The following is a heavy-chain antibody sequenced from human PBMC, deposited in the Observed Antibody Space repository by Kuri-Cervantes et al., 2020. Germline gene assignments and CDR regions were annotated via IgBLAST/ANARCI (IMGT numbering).Heavy chain of an antibody. CDR1: GFTFSSYS. D-gene: IGHD3-22*01. Sequence: GESLKISCAASGFTFSSYSMNWVRLAPGKGLEWVSSISSSSSYIYYADSVKGRFTISRDNAKNSLYLQMNSLRAEDTAVYYCARARYDSSGYYLGYYYYYYGMDVWGQGTTVTVSS. J-gene: IGHJ6*02. V-gene: IGHV3-21*01. CDR3: ARARYDSSGYYLGYYYYYYGMDV. CDR2: ISSSSSYI.